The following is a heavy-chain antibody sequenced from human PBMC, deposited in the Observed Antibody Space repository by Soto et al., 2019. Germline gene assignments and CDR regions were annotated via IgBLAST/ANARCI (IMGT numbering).Heavy chain of an antibody. CDR2: IKQDGSEK. V-gene: IGHV3-7*01. CDR3: AREGGVYDSVWGSYRGTSARPFDY. CDR1: GFTFSSYW. J-gene: IGHJ4*02. Sequence: GGSLRLSCAASGFTFSSYWMSWVRQAPGKGLEWVANIKQDGSEKYYVDSVKGRFTISRDNAKNSLYLQMNSPRAEDTAVYYCAREGGVYDSVWGSYRGTSARPFDYWGQGTLVTVSS. D-gene: IGHD3-16*02.